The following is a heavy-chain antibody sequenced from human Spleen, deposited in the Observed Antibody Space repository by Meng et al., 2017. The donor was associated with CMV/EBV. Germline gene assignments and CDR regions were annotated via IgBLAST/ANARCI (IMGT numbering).Heavy chain of an antibody. J-gene: IGHJ3*02. CDR2: INHSGST. CDR3: APRFYYYGSGSYYKGAFDI. V-gene: IGHV4-34*01. Sequence: SQTLSLTCAVYGGSFSGYYWSWIRQPPGKGPEWIGEINHSGSTNYNPSLKSRVTISVDTSKNQFSLKLSSVTAADTAVYYCAPRFYYYGSGSYYKGAFDIWGQGTMVTVSS. CDR1: GGSFSGYY. D-gene: IGHD3-10*01.